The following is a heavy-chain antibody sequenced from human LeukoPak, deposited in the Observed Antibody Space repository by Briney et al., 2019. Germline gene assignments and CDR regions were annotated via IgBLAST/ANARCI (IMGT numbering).Heavy chain of an antibody. D-gene: IGHD2/OR15-2a*01. V-gene: IGHV3-23*01. CDR2: ISGSDGST. CDR3: AKDSAKKYDDY. Sequence: GGSLRLSCAASGFTVSSKYMTWVRQAPGKGLEWVSGISGSDGSTNYADSVKGRFTISRENSKNTLYLQMNSLRAEDTAVYYCAKDSAKKYDDYWGQGTLVTVSS. CDR1: GFTVSSKY. J-gene: IGHJ4*02.